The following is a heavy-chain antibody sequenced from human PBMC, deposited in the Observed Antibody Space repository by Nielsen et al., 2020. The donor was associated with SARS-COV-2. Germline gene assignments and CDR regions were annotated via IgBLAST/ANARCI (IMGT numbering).Heavy chain of an antibody. D-gene: IGHD1-7*01. V-gene: IGHV1-2*04. CDR2: INPNSGGT. Sequence: ASVKVSCKASGYTFTGYYMHWVRQAPGQGLEWMGRINPNSGGTNYAQKFQGWVTMTRDTSISTAYMELSRLRSDDTAVYYCARGKLELRYYGMDVWGPGTTVTVSS. CDR1: GYTFTGYY. J-gene: IGHJ6*02. CDR3: ARGKLELRYYGMDV.